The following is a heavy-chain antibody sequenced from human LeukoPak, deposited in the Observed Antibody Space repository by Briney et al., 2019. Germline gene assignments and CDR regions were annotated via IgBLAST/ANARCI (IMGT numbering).Heavy chain of an antibody. J-gene: IGHJ4*02. Sequence: PGGSLRLSCAASGFTFSSYGMHWVRQAPGKGLEWVAVISYDGSNKYYADSVKGRFTISRDNSKNTLYLQMNSLRAEDTAVYYCAKDIRRWLQSGIDYWGQGTLVTVSS. CDR3: AKDIRRWLQSGIDY. D-gene: IGHD5-24*01. V-gene: IGHV3-30*18. CDR1: GFTFSSYG. CDR2: ISYDGSNK.